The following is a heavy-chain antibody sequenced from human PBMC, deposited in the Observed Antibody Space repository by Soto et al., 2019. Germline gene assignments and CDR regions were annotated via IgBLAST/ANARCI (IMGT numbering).Heavy chain of an antibody. Sequence: SETLSLTCGVSGYSLTSGYHWGWIRQPPGKGLEWIGTIYHSGTTYYNPSLMSRVTMSVDTSKNQFSLKVTSATAADTAVYFCVRVYGRSPCFFDSWGQGTLVTVS. D-gene: IGHD3-16*01. CDR1: GYSLTSGYH. J-gene: IGHJ4*02. CDR2: IYHSGTT. V-gene: IGHV4-38-2*01. CDR3: VRVYGRSPCFFDS.